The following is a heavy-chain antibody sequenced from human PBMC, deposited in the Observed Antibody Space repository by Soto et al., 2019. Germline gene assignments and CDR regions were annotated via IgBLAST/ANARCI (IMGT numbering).Heavy chain of an antibody. CDR3: ARASRYCSNGVCRGDFDY. CDR2: VSYDGRNK. V-gene: IGHV3-30*04. CDR1: EITFSNYA. Sequence: QVQLVESGGGVVQPGRSLRLSCAASEITFSNYAIHWVRQAPGKGLEWVATVSYDGRNKYYADSVKGRFTISRDTSMNALYLQMRSLRTEDTAVYYCARASRYCSNGVCRGDFDYWGQGTLVTVSS. J-gene: IGHJ4*02. D-gene: IGHD2-8*01.